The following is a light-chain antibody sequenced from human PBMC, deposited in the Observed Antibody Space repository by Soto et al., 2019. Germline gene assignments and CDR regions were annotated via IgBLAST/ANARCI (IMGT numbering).Light chain of an antibody. CDR2: DAS. CDR1: SSDVGSYDF. V-gene: IGLV2-23*01. Sequence: QSVLTQPASVSGSPGQSITISCTGTSSDVGSYDFVSWYQQHPGKAPKLMIFDASKRPSGVSNRFSGSKSGNTASLTISGLQAEDEADYYCCSYAGSSTNVFGTGTKVTVL. J-gene: IGLJ1*01. CDR3: CSYAGSSTNV.